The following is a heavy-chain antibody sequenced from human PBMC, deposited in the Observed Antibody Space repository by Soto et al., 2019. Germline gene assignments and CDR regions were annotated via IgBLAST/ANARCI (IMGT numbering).Heavy chain of an antibody. CDR3: ARDMRVVPSRSVAGNNGHPGGGCGY. CDR2: ICHSGST. J-gene: IGHJ4*01. Sequence: SETLSLTCSVSGDSISGGYFRGRIRQPPGKRLAWIGSICHSGSTYYNPSLKRRLTTSVDKPRNQFSLKLTSVTAAETAVYYCARDMRVVPSRSVAGNNGHPGGGCGYWGHGTQVTVSS. D-gene: IGHD2-21*01. V-gene: IGHV4-38-2*02. CDR1: GDSISGGYF.